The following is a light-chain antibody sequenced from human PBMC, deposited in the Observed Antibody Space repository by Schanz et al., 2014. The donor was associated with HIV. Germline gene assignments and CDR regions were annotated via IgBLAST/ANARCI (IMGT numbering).Light chain of an antibody. J-gene: IGLJ2*01. CDR1: SSDVGSYNL. V-gene: IGLV2-14*02. CDR2: EVS. CDR3: SSYTSSSTLE. Sequence: QSVLTQPASVSGSPGQSITISCTGTSSDVGSYNLVSWYQQHPGKAPKLMIYEVSKRPSGVSNRFSGSKSGNTASLTISGLQAEDEADYYCSSYTSSSTLEFGGGTKLTVL.